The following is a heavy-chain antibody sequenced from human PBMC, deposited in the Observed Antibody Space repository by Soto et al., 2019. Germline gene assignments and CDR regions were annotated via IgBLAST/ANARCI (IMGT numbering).Heavy chain of an antibody. CDR1: GGSFSGYY. J-gene: IGHJ4*02. V-gene: IGHV4-59*08. Sequence: SETLSLTCAVYGGSFSGYYWTWIRQPPGKGLEWIGYIYYSGSTNYNPSLKSRVTISVDTSKNQFSLKLSSVTAADTAVYYCARHGDYYDSSGYYPIDYWGQGTLVTVSS. CDR2: IYYSGST. D-gene: IGHD3-22*01. CDR3: ARHGDYYDSSGYYPIDY.